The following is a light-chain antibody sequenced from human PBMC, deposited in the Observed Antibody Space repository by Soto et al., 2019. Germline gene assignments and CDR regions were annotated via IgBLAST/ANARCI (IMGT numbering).Light chain of an antibody. CDR2: AAS. CDR1: QSISTN. V-gene: IGKV3-15*01. CDR3: HQYNNWPPWT. J-gene: IGKJ1*01. Sequence: EIVMTQSLATLSVSPGESVILSCRASQSISTNLAWYQYIPGQAPRLLIYAASTRATGIPARFSGSRSGTDFTLSITSLQSEDYAVYYCHQYNNWPPWTFGQGTKVEIK.